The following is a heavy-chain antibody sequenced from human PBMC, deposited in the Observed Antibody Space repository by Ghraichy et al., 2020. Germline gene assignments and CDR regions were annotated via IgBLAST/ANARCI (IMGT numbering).Heavy chain of an antibody. Sequence: SVKVSCKASGGTFSSYSISWVRQAPGQGLEWMGGIIPILGTANYAQKFQGRVTITADNSTSTAYMELSSLRSEDTAVYYCARMLGHSSSWSPADYWGQGGLVAVSS. CDR3: ARMLGHSSSWSPADY. D-gene: IGHD6-13*01. CDR2: IIPILGTA. CDR1: GGTFSSYS. V-gene: IGHV1-69*06. J-gene: IGHJ4*02.